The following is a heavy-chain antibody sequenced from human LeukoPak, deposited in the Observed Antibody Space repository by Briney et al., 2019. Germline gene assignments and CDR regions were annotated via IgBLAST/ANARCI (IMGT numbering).Heavy chain of an antibody. J-gene: IGHJ4*02. D-gene: IGHD3-10*01. Sequence: GGSLRLSCAASGFTFSSYWMSWVRQAPGKGLEWVANIKQDGSEKYYVDSVKGRFTISRDNTKNSLYLQMNSLRAEDTAVYYCARDFPTDYGSESYIDYWGQGTLVTVSS. V-gene: IGHV3-7*01. CDR1: GFTFSSYW. CDR3: ARDFPTDYGSESYIDY. CDR2: IKQDGSEK.